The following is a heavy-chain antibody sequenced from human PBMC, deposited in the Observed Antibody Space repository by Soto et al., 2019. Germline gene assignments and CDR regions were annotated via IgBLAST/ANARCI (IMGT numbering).Heavy chain of an antibody. CDR3: ARQSTYDFWSGYFYYYGMDV. D-gene: IGHD3-3*01. J-gene: IGHJ6*02. CDR1: GFTFSSYS. V-gene: IGHV3-21*01. CDR2: ISSSSSYI. Sequence: PGGSLRLSCAASGFTFSSYSMNWVRQAPGKGLEWVSSISSSSSYIYYADSVKGRFTISRDNAKNSLYLQMNSLRAEDTAVYYCARQSTYDFWSGYFYYYGMDVWGQGTTVTVS.